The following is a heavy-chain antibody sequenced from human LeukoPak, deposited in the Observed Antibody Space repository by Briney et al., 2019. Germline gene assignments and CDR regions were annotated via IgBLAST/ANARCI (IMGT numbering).Heavy chain of an antibody. CDR3: AKDLDGYYDSSGYSYYFDY. CDR2: ISGGGGRT. CDR1: GFTFSSYA. Sequence: GGSLRLSCAASGFTFSSYAMGWVRQAPGKGLEWVSAISGGGGRTYYADSVTGRFNISRDNSKNTLYLQMNSLRAEDPDVYYCAKDLDGYYDSSGYSYYFDYWGQGTLVTVSS. J-gene: IGHJ4*02. V-gene: IGHV3-23*01. D-gene: IGHD3-22*01.